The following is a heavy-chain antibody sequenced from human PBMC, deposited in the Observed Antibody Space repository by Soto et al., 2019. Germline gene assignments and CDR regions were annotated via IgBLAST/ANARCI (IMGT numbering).Heavy chain of an antibody. D-gene: IGHD6-13*01. V-gene: IGHV1-18*04. CDR1: GYTFTSYG. CDR3: ARREAASLGLYYYSGMDV. J-gene: IGHJ6*02. CDR2: ISAYNGNT. Sequence: ASVKVSCKASGYTFTSYGISWVRQAPGQGLEWMGWISAYNGNTNYAQKLQGRVTMTTDTSTSTAYMELRSLRSDDTAVYYCARREAASLGLYYYSGMDVWGQGTTVTVSS.